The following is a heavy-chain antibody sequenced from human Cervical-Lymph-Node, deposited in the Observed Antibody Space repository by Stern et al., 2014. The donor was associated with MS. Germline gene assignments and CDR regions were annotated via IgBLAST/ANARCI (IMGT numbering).Heavy chain of an antibody. CDR1: GYTFTRFY. CDR2: INPSGGGS. CDR3: AREGLVEVDVSVNPGGYFAS. Sequence: QVQLVQSESEVKRPGASVILSCKASGYTFTRFYMHWVRQAPGQGLEWMGLINPSGGGSTYAQNFQGRVTMTRDTSTSTVYMELNSLKSEDTASYYCAREGLVEVDVSVNPGGYFASWGQGTRVTVSS. D-gene: IGHD2-15*01. J-gene: IGHJ4*02. V-gene: IGHV1-46*01.